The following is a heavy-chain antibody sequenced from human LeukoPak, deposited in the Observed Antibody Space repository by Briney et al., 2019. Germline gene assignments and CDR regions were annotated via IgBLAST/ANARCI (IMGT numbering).Heavy chain of an antibody. CDR2: INHSGST. V-gene: IGHV4-34*01. J-gene: IGHJ4*02. Sequence: SETLSLTCAVYGGSFSGYYWSWIRQPPGKGLEWIGEINHSGSTNYNPSLKSRVTISVDTSKNQFSLKLSSVTAADTAVYYCARGRLYCSGGSCPPVYFDYWGQGTLVTVSS. CDR1: GGSFSGYY. CDR3: ARGRLYCSGGSCPPVYFDY. D-gene: IGHD2-15*01.